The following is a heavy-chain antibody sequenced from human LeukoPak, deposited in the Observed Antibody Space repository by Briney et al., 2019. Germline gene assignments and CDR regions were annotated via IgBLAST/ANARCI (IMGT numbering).Heavy chain of an antibody. CDR2: INHSGST. V-gene: IGHV4-34*01. CDR3: ARGRWFDP. CDR1: GGSFSGYY. J-gene: IGHJ5*02. Sequence: SETLSLTCAVYGGSFSGYYWSWIRQPPGKGLEWIGEINHSGSTNYNPSLKSRVTISVDTSKNQFSLKLSSVTAADTAVYYCARGRWFDPWGQGTLVTVSS.